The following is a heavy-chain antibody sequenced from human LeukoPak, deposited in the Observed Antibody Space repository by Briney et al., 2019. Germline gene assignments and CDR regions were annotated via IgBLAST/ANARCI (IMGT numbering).Heavy chain of an antibody. V-gene: IGHV1-18*01. CDR3: TRETSSRYFDY. CDR2: ISAYNGNT. CDR1: GYTFTSYG. Sequence: ASVKVSCKASGYTFTSYGINWVRQAPGQGLEWMGWISAYNGNTNYAQKLQGRVTMTTDTSTSTAYMELRSLRSDDTAVYYCTRETSSRYFDYWGQGTLVTVSS. J-gene: IGHJ4*02.